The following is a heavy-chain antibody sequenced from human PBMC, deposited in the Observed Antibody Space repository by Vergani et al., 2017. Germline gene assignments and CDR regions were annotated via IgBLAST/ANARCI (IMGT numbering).Heavy chain of an antibody. CDR2: ISYDGSNK. CDR3: ASGAFDY. CDR1: GFTFRSYA. V-gene: IGHV3-30-3*01. D-gene: IGHD3-16*01. J-gene: IGHJ4*02. Sequence: QVQLVESGGGVVQPGRSLRLSCAASGFTFRSYAMHWVRQAPGKGLEGVAVISYDGSNKYYADSVKGRFTSSRDNSKNTLYLQMNSLRAEDTAVYYCASGAFDYWGQGTLVTVSS.